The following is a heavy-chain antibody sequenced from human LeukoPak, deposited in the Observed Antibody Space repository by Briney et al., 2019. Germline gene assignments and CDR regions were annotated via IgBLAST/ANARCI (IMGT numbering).Heavy chain of an antibody. CDR1: GGSISSNY. CDR2: MSYSGNT. J-gene: IGHJ4*02. Sequence: PSETLSLTCTVSGGSISSNYYYWSWIRQPPGKGLEWIGYMSYSGNTNYNPSLKSRVIISVDTSNNQFSLKLSSVTAADTAVYYCARGLFYGDYALHFDYWGQGTLVTVSP. D-gene: IGHD4-17*01. V-gene: IGHV4-59*01. CDR3: ARGLFYGDYALHFDY.